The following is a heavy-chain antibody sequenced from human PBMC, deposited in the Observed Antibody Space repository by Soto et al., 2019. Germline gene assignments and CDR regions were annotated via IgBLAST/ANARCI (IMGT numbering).Heavy chain of an antibody. CDR2: ISYSGTT. D-gene: IGHD2-8*01. Sequence: SETLSLTCTVSGVSISSGPYYWSWIRQLPGKGLEWIGYISYSGTTYYNPSLQSRITISADTSKNQFSLKLSSVSAADTAVYYCAREGVFGTTYWGQGSLVTVSS. V-gene: IGHV4-31*03. J-gene: IGHJ4*02. CDR1: GVSISSGPYY. CDR3: AREGVFGTTY.